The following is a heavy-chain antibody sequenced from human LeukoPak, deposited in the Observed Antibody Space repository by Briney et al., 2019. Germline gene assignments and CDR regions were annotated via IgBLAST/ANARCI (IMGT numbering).Heavy chain of an antibody. J-gene: IGHJ4*02. Sequence: GGSLRLSSVVSGFTFNKYYMHWVRQAPGRGLVWVSRINIDGRDTSYADSVRGRFTMSRDNAKNTLYLQMNSLRPEDTAVYYCTRDTATADLDYWGQGALVTVSS. CDR1: GFTFNKYY. V-gene: IGHV3-74*01. D-gene: IGHD5-24*01. CDR2: INIDGRDT. CDR3: TRDTATADLDY.